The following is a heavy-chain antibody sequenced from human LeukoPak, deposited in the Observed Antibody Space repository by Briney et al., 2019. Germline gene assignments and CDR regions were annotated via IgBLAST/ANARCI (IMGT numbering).Heavy chain of an antibody. J-gene: IGHJ6*02. Sequence: PGGSLRLSCAASGFIFSSYAMSWVRQAPGKGLEWVSAISGSGGSTYYADSVKGRFTISRDNSKNTLHLQMNSLRAEDTAVYYCAGTLSSWSVPHYYYYGMDVWGQGTTVTVSS. D-gene: IGHD6-13*01. CDR2: ISGSGGST. CDR1: GFIFSSYA. CDR3: AGTLSSWSVPHYYYYGMDV. V-gene: IGHV3-23*01.